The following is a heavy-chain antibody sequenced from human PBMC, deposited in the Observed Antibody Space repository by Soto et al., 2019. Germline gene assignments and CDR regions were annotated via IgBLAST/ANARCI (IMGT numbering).Heavy chain of an antibody. J-gene: IGHJ4*02. D-gene: IGHD6-13*01. Sequence: PSETLSLTCAVSGASITYYYWNWIRQPPGRGLEWIVSFSSTGSTVYNPSLRSRVTISLDTSKNQFSLTLNSVTAADTAVYYCASGGGSPYHNHEIHFSGQATLVTVSS. CDR2: FSSTGST. CDR1: GASITYYY. CDR3: ASGGGSPYHNHEIHF. V-gene: IGHV4-59*01.